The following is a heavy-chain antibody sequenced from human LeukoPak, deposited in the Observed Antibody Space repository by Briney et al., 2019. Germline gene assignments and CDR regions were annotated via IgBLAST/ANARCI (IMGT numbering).Heavy chain of an antibody. CDR2: ISGSGGSGGST. CDR3: AKPQTPTYSNAYYYYGMDV. J-gene: IGHJ6*02. CDR1: GFTFSSYA. V-gene: IGHV3-23*01. D-gene: IGHD4-11*01. Sequence: GGSLRLSCAASGFTFSSYAMSWVRQAPGKGLEWVSAISGSGGSGGSTYYADSVKGRFTISRDNSKNTLYLQVNSLRAEDTAVYYCAKPQTPTYSNAYYYYGMDVWGQGTTVTVSS.